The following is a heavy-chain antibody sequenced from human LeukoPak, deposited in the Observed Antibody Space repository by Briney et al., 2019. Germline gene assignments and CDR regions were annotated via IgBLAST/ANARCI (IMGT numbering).Heavy chain of an antibody. CDR2: ISERARRT. Sequence: GGSLRLSCAATGFTFSNFAMSLVRQSLGKGVEWVSVISERARRTYYAGSVKGRFSISRDDSDNTLYLQMNSLRDEGTAIYYCTKGAWLDWWGRGTPVTVSS. V-gene: IGHV3-23*01. CDR3: TKGAWLDW. CDR1: GFTFSNFA. J-gene: IGHJ4*02.